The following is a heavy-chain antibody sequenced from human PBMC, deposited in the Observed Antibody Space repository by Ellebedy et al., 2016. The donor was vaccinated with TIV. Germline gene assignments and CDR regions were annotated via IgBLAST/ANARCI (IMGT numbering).Heavy chain of an antibody. V-gene: IGHV3-23*01. CDR2: ISNTGSRT. Sequence: PGGSLRLSCAASGFTFNSYAMSWVRQAPGKGLEWVSTISNTGSRTYYADSMEGRFIISRDNSKRTLYLQMNSLRAEDTAVYYCAKGRGGGSDSSAPRYYFDYWGLGTLVTVSS. CDR3: AKGRGGGSDSSAPRYYFDY. D-gene: IGHD3-22*01. J-gene: IGHJ4*02. CDR1: GFTFNSYA.